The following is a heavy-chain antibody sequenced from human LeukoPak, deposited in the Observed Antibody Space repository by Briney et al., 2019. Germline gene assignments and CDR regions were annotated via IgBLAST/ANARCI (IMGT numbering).Heavy chain of an antibody. CDR3: ARDRCTSTSCSRYSYYYVLDV. D-gene: IGHD2-2*01. CDR2: VSYDGSDK. Sequence: GGSLRLSCAASGFSFSTYAMHWVRQAPGKGLEWVAVVSYDGSDKYYADSVKGRFTISRDNSKDTLSLQMNSLRADDTALYYCARDRCTSTSCSRYSYYYVLDVWGQGTTVTVSS. CDR1: GFSFSTYA. V-gene: IGHV3-30*04. J-gene: IGHJ6*02.